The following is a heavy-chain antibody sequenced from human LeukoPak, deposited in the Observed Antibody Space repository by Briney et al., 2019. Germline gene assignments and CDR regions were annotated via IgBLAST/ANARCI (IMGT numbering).Heavy chain of an antibody. CDR1: GFTFSSYA. CDR2: ISYDGSNK. CDR3: ARAHSSSWYSGPWGMDV. J-gene: IGHJ6*02. Sequence: GGSLRLSCAASGFTFSSYAMHWVRQAPGKGLEWVAVISYDGSNKYYADSVKGRFTISRDNSKNTLYLQINSLRAEDTAVYYCARAHSSSWYSGPWGMDVWGQGTTVTVSS. V-gene: IGHV3-30-3*01. D-gene: IGHD6-13*01.